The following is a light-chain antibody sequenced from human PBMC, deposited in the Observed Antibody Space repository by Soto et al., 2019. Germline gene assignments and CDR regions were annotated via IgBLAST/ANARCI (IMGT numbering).Light chain of an antibody. CDR1: QSISGS. V-gene: IGKV1-5*03. Sequence: DIQMTLSPSTLSASVGDRVTITCRASQSISGSLAWYQQKQGKAPNLLIYEASNLKSGVPSRFSGSGSGTESTLTISSLQPDDSANYYGQQYNGYWTFGQGTRVEIK. J-gene: IGKJ1*01. CDR3: QQYNGYWT. CDR2: EAS.